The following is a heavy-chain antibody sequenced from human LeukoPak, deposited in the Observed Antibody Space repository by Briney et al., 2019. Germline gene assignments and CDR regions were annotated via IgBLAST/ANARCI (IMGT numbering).Heavy chain of an antibody. Sequence: SETLSLICTVSGVSMGAYYWSWIRQPPGKGLEWIGYVYYRGITNYNPSLQSRVTISMDTSKNQFSLNLNSVTATDTALFFCARGVPVSWGGYYFDSWGQGTLVTVSS. CDR2: VYYRGIT. J-gene: IGHJ4*02. CDR1: GVSMGAYY. CDR3: ARGVPVSWGGYYFDS. V-gene: IGHV4-59*01. D-gene: IGHD3-10*01.